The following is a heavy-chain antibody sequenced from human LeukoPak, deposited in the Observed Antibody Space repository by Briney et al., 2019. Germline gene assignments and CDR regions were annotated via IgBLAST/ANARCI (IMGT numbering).Heavy chain of an antibody. CDR1: GFTFSSYG. D-gene: IGHD1-1*01. V-gene: IGHV3-30*02. Sequence: GGSLRLSCAASGFTFSSYGMHWVRQAPGKGLEWVAFIRYDGSNKYYADSVKGRFTISRDNSKNTLYLQMNSLRAEDTAVYYCAKDRGELGREYYFDYWGQGTLVTVSS. CDR2: IRYDGSNK. J-gene: IGHJ4*02. CDR3: AKDRGELGREYYFDY.